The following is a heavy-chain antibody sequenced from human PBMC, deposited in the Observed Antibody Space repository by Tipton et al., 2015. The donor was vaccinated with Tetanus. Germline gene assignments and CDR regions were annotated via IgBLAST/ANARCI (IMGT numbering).Heavy chain of an antibody. Sequence: LRLSCTVSGATVSRSNYHWGWIRQPPGKGLEWIGSISYSGSTYYNPSLKSRVTISVDTSKSHFSLRLSSVTAAETAVYYCAEGRRFCSSNSCHEYYFDSWGRGTLVTVSS. J-gene: IGHJ4*02. CDR1: GATVSRSNYH. D-gene: IGHD2-2*01. CDR3: AEGRRFCSSNSCHEYYFDS. CDR2: ISYSGST. V-gene: IGHV4-39*02.